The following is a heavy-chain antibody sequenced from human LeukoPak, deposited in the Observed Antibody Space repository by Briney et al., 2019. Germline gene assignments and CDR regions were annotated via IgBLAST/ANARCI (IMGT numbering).Heavy chain of an antibody. CDR1: GYAFTSNH. CDR3: AKEEGQVPGPLVVAGTYYFDY. D-gene: IGHD2-15*01. CDR2: INPSGRST. V-gene: IGHV1-46*01. Sequence: ASVRVSCKASGYAFTSNHIHWVRQAPGQRLEWMGIINPSGRSTNYAQKFQGRVTMTSDTSTSTVFMELTSLRSEDTAVYYCAKEEGQVPGPLVVAGTYYFDYWGQGTLVTVSS. J-gene: IGHJ4*02.